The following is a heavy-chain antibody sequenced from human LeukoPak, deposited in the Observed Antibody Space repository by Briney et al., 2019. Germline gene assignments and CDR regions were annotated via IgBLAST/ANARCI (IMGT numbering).Heavy chain of an antibody. D-gene: IGHD3-22*01. CDR1: GFVFKNYW. CDR3: AKWSPDSNGYYSTFDL. V-gene: IGHV3-53*01. J-gene: IGHJ3*01. Sequence: GGSLRLSCAASGFVFKNYWMSWVRQAPGKGLEWVSVIYSGGSTYYADSVKGRFTISRDNSKNTLFLQMKSLRVEDTAVYYCAKWSPDSNGYYSTFDLWGQGTVVTVSS. CDR2: IYSGGST.